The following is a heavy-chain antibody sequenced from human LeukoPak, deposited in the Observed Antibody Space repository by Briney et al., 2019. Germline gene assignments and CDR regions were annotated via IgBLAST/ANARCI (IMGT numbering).Heavy chain of an antibody. CDR3: AGGYDSSGYAFEI. V-gene: IGHV4-39*01. CDR1: GGSIISSSYY. J-gene: IGHJ3*02. CDR2: RYYSGNT. Sequence: PWQTLPLTCTVSGGSIISSSYYWGWIRPPPGKGLEWTGSRYYSGNTYYNPSLKSRVTISVDTSKNQFSLKLSSVTAADTAVYYCAGGYDSSGYAFEISGEGEMFTVSS. D-gene: IGHD3-22*01.